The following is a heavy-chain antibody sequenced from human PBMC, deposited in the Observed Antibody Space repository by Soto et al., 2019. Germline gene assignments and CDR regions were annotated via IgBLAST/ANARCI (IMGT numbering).Heavy chain of an antibody. CDR3: TTYHGDYNFDH. D-gene: IGHD4-17*01. CDR2: MNPDSGRT. CDR1: GYTFTSSD. J-gene: IGHJ5*02. V-gene: IGHV1-8*02. Sequence: GALVKVSCKASGYTFTSSDINWVRQATGKGLEWMGWMNPDSGRTVYAQNFQGRVTMTEDTSTDTVYMELSSLRSEDTALYFCTTYHGDYNFDHWGQGTLVTVSS.